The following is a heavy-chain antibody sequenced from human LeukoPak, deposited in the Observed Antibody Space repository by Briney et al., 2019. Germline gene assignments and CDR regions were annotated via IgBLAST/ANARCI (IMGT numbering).Heavy chain of an antibody. V-gene: IGHV1-46*01. CDR1: GYILSSYN. J-gene: IGHJ4*02. CDR3: ARTYCAEDCSIRYFDY. D-gene: IGHD2-21*02. Sequence: ASVKVSCKASGYILSSYNMHWVRQAPGQGLEWLGIINPSGGDTKYAQKFQGRVTLTRDKSTSTVYMELSSLTSDDTNVYYCARTYCAEDCSIRYFDYWGQGTLVTVSS. CDR2: INPSGGDT.